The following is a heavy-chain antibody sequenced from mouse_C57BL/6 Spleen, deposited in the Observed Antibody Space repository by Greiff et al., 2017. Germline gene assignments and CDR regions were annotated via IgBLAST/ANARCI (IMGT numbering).Heavy chain of an antibody. CDR1: GYTFTSYW. Sequence: VQLQQPGAELVKPGASVKLSCKASGYTFTSYWMHWVKQRPGQGLEWIGMIHPNSGSTNYNEKFKSKATLTVDKSSGTAYMQLSSLTSEDSAVYYCASYGSSSFAYWGQGTLVTVSA. CDR2: IHPNSGST. J-gene: IGHJ3*01. CDR3: ASYGSSSFAY. D-gene: IGHD1-1*01. V-gene: IGHV1-64*01.